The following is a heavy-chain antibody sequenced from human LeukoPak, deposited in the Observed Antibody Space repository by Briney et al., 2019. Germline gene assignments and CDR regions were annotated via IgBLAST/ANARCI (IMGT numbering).Heavy chain of an antibody. D-gene: IGHD6-13*01. J-gene: IGHJ4*02. CDR3: ARVGSGYTAAALDY. CDR2: IIPIFGTA. CDR1: GGTFSSYA. Sequence: GASVKVPCKASGGTFSSYAISWVRQAPGQGLEWMGGIIPIFGTANYAQKFQGRVTITADESTSTAYMELSSLRSEDTAVYYCARVGSGYTAAALDYWGQGTLVTVSS. V-gene: IGHV1-69*13.